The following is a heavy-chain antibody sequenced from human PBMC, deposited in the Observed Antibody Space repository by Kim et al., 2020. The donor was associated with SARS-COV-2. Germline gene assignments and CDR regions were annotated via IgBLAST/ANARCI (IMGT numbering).Heavy chain of an antibody. V-gene: IGHV1-18*01. CDR1: GYTFTSYG. Sequence: ASVKVSCKASGYTFTSYGISWVRQAPGQGLEWMGWISAYNGNTNYAQKLQGRVTMTTDTSTSTAYMELRSLRSDDTAVYYCARDRSWVSVRNWFDPWGQGTLVTVSS. J-gene: IGHJ5*02. CDR3: ARDRSWVSVRNWFDP. D-gene: IGHD1-26*01. CDR2: ISAYNGNT.